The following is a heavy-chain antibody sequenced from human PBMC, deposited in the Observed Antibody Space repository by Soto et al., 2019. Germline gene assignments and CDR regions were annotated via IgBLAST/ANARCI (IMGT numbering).Heavy chain of an antibody. V-gene: IGHV3-23*01. CDR2: ISGSGGST. D-gene: IGHD6-13*01. CDR1: GFTFSSYA. Sequence: EVQLLESGGGLVQPGGSLRLSCAASGFTFSSYAMSWVRQAPGKGLQWVSSISGSGGSTYYADSVKGRFTISRDNSKNTLFLQVNSLRDEDTAVYYCAKDLGYTSSWLHGMDVWGQGTTVTVSS. J-gene: IGHJ6*02. CDR3: AKDLGYTSSWLHGMDV.